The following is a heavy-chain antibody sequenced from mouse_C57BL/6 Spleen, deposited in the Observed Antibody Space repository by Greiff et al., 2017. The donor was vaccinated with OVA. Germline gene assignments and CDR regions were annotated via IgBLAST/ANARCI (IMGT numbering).Heavy chain of an antibody. CDR1: GFTFSDYY. CDR3: ARDNYGSSYWYFDV. CDR2: INSDGSST. V-gene: IGHV5-16*01. D-gene: IGHD1-1*01. Sequence: EVKLLESEGGLVQPGSSMKLSCTASGFTFSDYYMAWVRQVPEKGLEWVANINSDGSSTYYLDSLKSRFIISRDNAKNILYLQMSRLKSEDTATDYCARDNYGSSYWYFDVWGTGTTVTVSS. J-gene: IGHJ1*03.